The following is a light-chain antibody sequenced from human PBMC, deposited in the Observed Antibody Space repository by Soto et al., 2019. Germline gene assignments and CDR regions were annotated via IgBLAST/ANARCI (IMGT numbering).Light chain of an antibody. V-gene: IGKV3-11*01. CDR3: QQRSNWPRIT. CDR2: DAS. CDR1: QSVSSY. J-gene: IGKJ5*01. Sequence: EIVLTQSPAPLSLSPGERATLSCRASQSVSSYLACDQQKPGQAPRLLIYDASNRATGIPARFSGSGSGTDFTLTISSLEPEDFAVYCCQQRSNWPRITFGQGTLLEMK.